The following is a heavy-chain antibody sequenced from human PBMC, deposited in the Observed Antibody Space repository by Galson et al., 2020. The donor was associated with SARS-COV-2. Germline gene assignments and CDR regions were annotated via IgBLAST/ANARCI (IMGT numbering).Heavy chain of an antibody. V-gene: IGHV4-4*07. J-gene: IGHJ4*02. D-gene: IGHD6-19*01. CDR3: ARRSTSGWYYDY. Sequence: SQTLSLTCTVSGGSISTYYWSWFRQPAGKGLEWIGRFYSTESTNYNPSLRSRITMSVDTAKNQLSLKLTSLTAADTAVYYCARRSTSGWYYDYWGQGTLVTVSS. CDR1: GGSISTYY. CDR2: FYSTEST.